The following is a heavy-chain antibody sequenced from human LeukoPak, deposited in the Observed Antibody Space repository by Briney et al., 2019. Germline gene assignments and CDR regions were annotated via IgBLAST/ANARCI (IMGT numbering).Heavy chain of an antibody. V-gene: IGHV1-46*01. CDR1: GYSFSTHW. CDR3: ARDQSGEWELLSGWWFDP. CDR2: INPSGGFT. Sequence: ASVKVSCKASGYSFSTHWMHWVRQAPGQGLEWMGIINPSGGFTSYAQKLQGKVTVTRDMSTSTVYMELSNLRSEDTAVYYCARDQSGEWELLSGWWFDPWGQGTLVTVSS. D-gene: IGHD1-26*01. J-gene: IGHJ5*02.